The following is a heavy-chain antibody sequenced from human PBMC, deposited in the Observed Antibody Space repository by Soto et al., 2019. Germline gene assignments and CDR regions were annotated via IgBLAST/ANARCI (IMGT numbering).Heavy chain of an antibody. CDR2: IKQDGSEK. CDR1: GLTFGSHW. D-gene: IGHD2-2*02. V-gene: IGHV3-7*03. CDR3: ARLGEDTSCCYTLSFDY. J-gene: IGHJ4*02. Sequence: GGLLRLSCGAFGLTFGSHWMSWVRQAPGKGLEWVANIKQDGSEKYYVDSVKGRFTISRDNAKNSLYLQMNSLRAEDTAVYYCARLGEDTSCCYTLSFDYWGQGTLVTVSS.